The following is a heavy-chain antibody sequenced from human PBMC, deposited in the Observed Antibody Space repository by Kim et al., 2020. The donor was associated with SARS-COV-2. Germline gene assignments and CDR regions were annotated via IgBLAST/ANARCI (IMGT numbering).Heavy chain of an antibody. CDR2: VRGIDSST. J-gene: IGHJ2*01. CDR3: ARHRISGFWYFDL. CDR1: GFTFRDYD. V-gene: IGHV3-23*01. Sequence: GGSLRLSCAVSGFTFRDYDMSWVRQAPGKGLEWVSVVRGIDSSTEYAASVKGRFTVSRDNSQSTLYLQMNSLRPEDTAVYYCARHRISGFWYFDLWGRGTPVTVSS. D-gene: IGHD5-12*01.